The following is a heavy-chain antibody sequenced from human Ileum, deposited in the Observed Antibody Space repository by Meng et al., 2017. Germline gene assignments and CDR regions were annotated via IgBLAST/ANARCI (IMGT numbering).Heavy chain of an antibody. D-gene: IGHD1-26*01. Sequence: QVQLQQWGAGRLRPSETLSLTCGVYGGSFSAYYWTWIRQPPGKGLEWIGEINHSATTYYSPSLMGRVSVSVDTSKNQFSLKLTSVTAADTAVYYCARSERSVYWYFDLWGRGTLVTVSS. CDR3: ARSERSVYWYFDL. CDR2: INHSATT. CDR1: GGSFSAYY. V-gene: IGHV4-34*01. J-gene: IGHJ2*01.